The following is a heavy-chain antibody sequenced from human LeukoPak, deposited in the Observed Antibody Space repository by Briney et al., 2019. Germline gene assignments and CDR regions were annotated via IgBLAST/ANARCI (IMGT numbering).Heavy chain of an antibody. CDR2: IYPGDSDT. V-gene: IGHV5-51*03. D-gene: IGHD3-22*01. CDR1: GYSITKYW. J-gene: IGHJ4*02. Sequence: PGESLKIACKGCGYSITKYWIGWVRQMPGKGLEWLGVIYPGDSDTRYSPSFQGQVTISVDKSISTAYLQWSSLKASDTAMYYCARTHYYYDSSDYYGYYFDYWGQGTLVTVSS. CDR3: ARTHYYYDSSDYYGYYFDY.